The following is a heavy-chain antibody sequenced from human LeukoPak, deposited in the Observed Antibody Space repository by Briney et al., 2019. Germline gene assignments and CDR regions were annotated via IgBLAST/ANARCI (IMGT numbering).Heavy chain of an antibody. CDR1: GFTFSDYW. Sequence: PGGSLRLSCAASGFTFSDYWMHWVRQTPGKGLVWVSIINTDTRGTYYADSVKGRFTISRDNAKSAMYLQMNSLTAEDTAVYYCAGAGAYRFDSWGQGTLVTVSS. CDR3: AGAGAYRFDS. CDR2: INTDTRGT. D-gene: IGHD3-16*01. J-gene: IGHJ4*02. V-gene: IGHV3-74*01.